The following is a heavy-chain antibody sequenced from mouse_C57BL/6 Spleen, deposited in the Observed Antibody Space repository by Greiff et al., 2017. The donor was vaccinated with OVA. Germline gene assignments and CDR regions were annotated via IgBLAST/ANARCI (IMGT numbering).Heavy chain of an antibody. CDR1: GYTFTSYW. J-gene: IGHJ4*01. V-gene: IGHV1-53*01. Sequence: QVQLQQSGTELVKPGASVKLSCKASGYTFTSYWMHWVKQRPGQGLEWIGNINPSNGGTNYNEKFKSKATLTVDKSSSTAYMQLSSLTSEDSAVYYCARGPYYYGSSYYAMDYWGQGTSVTVSS. D-gene: IGHD1-1*01. CDR3: ARGPYYYGSSYYAMDY. CDR2: INPSNGGT.